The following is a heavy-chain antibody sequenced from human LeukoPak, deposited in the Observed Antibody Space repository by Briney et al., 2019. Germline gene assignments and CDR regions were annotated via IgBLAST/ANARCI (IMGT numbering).Heavy chain of an antibody. CDR3: ARADSTSLYYYYGMDV. CDR2: ISSSSSTI. V-gene: IGHV3-48*02. D-gene: IGHD6-6*01. J-gene: IGHJ6*02. CDR1: GFTFSSYA. Sequence: PGGSLRLSCAASGFTFSSYAMSWVRQAPGKGLEWVSYISSSSSTIYYADSVKGRFTISRDNAKNSLYLQMNSLRDEDTAVYYCARADSTSLYYYYGMDVWGQGTTVTVSS.